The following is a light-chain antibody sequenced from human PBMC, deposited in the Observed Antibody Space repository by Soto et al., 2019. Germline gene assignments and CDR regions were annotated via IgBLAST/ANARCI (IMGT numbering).Light chain of an antibody. V-gene: IGLV1-36*01. CDR3: AAWDDRLNGVV. Sequence: QSVLTQPPSASEAPRQRVAISCSGSSSNLGSNVVSWYQQLPGKAPKLLIHYDDMLPSRVSHRFSGSKSGTSASLAISGLQSEDEADYYCAAWDDRLNGVVFGGGTKVTVL. CDR1: SSNLGSNV. J-gene: IGLJ2*01. CDR2: YDD.